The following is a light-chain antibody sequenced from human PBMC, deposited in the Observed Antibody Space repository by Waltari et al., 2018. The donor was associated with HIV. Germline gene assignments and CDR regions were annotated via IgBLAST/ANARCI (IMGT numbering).Light chain of an antibody. CDR2: EVS. CDR3: SSYTSSSTYV. V-gene: IGLV2-14*01. CDR1: SSDVGGYNY. Sequence: QSALTQPASVSGSPGPSITISCTGTSSDVGGYNYVSWYQQHPGKAPKLMIYEVSNRPSGVSNRFSGSKSGNTASLTISGLQVEDEADYYCSSYTSSSTYVFGTGTKVTVL. J-gene: IGLJ1*01.